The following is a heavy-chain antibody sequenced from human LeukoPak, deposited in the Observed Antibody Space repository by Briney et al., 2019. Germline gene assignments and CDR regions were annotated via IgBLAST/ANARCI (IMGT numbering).Heavy chain of an antibody. J-gene: IGHJ4*02. D-gene: IGHD3-22*01. Sequence: SQTLSLTCTVSGGSISSGDYYWSWIRQPPGKGLEWIGYIYHSGSTYYNPSLKSRVIISVDTSKNQFSLKLSSVTAADTAVYYCARGPDSGGYYYFDYWGQGTLVTVAS. V-gene: IGHV4-30-4*01. CDR3: ARGPDSGGYYYFDY. CDR1: GGSISSGDYY. CDR2: IYHSGST.